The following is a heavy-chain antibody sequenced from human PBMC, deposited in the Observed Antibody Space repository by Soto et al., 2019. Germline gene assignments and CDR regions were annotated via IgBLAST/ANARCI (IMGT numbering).Heavy chain of an antibody. CDR2: IIPIFGTA. V-gene: IGHV1-69*13. J-gene: IGHJ6*02. Sequence: SVKVSCKASGATFSSYAISWVRQAPGQGLEWMGGIIPIFGTANYAQKFQGRVTITADESTSTAYMELSSLRSEDTAVNYCGRGPCGPWGMEVWGQGTTVTVCS. D-gene: IGHD2-21*01. CDR1: GATFSSYA. CDR3: GRGPCGPWGMEV.